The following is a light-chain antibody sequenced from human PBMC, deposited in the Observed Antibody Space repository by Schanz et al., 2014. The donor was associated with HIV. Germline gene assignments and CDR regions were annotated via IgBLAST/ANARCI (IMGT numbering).Light chain of an antibody. Sequence: QSALTQPASVSGSPGQSITISCTGTSSDVGGYNYVSWYQQHPGKAPKLMIYDVINRPSGVSNRFSGSKSGNTASLTVSGLQPEDEADYYCSSYGGNNNLVFGGGTKLTVL. V-gene: IGLV2-14*03. CDR3: SSYGGNNNLV. J-gene: IGLJ2*01. CDR1: SSDVGGYNY. CDR2: DVI.